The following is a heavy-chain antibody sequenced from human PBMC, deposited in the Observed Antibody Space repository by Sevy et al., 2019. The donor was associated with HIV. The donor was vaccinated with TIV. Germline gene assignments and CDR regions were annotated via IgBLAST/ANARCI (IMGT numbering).Heavy chain of an antibody. D-gene: IGHD5-12*01. Sequence: GGSLRLSCAASGFTFSNYPMHWVRQAPGKGLEWVAVISYDGSNKYYADSVKGRFTISRDNSKNTLYLQMNSLRAEDTAVYYCARGRRDGYFFDYWGQGTLVTVSS. CDR3: ARGRRDGYFFDY. V-gene: IGHV3-30-3*01. CDR2: ISYDGSNK. J-gene: IGHJ4*02. CDR1: GFTFSNYP.